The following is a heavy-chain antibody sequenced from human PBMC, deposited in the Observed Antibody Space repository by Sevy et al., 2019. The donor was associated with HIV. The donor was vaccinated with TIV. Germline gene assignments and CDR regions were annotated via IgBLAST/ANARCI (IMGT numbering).Heavy chain of an antibody. CDR2: ISYDGSNK. D-gene: IGHD2-2*01. V-gene: IGHV3-30*04. CDR1: GFTFSSYA. J-gene: IGHJ4*02. CDR3: ARDGGCSSTSCLLYFDY. Sequence: GGSLTLSCAASGFTFSSYAMHWVRQAPGKGLEWVAVISYDGSNKYYADSVKGRFTISRDNSKNTLYLQMNSLRAEDTAVYYCARDGGCSSTSCLLYFDYWGQGTLVTVSS.